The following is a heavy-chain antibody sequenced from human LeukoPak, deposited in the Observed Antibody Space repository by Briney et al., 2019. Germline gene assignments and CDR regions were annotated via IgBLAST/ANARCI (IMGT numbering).Heavy chain of an antibody. CDR3: ASDYDILTGYFRDKYDDAFDI. J-gene: IGHJ3*02. CDR1: GGSISSYY. D-gene: IGHD3-9*01. Sequence: SETLSLTCTVSGGSISSYYWSWIRQPAGKGLEWIGRIYTSVSTNYNPSLKSRVTMSVDTSRNQFSLKLSSVTAADTAVYYCASDYDILTGYFRDKYDDAFDIWGQGTMVTVSS. V-gene: IGHV4-4*07. CDR2: IYTSVST.